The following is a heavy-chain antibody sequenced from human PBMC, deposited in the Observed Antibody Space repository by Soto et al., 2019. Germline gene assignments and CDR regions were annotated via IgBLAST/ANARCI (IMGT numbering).Heavy chain of an antibody. V-gene: IGHV3-53*01. D-gene: IGHD4-17*01. J-gene: IGHJ4*02. Sequence: GGSLRLSCAASGFTVSSNYMSWVRQAPGKGLEWVSVIYSGGSTDYADSVKGRFTISRDNSKNTLYLQMSSLRAEDTAVYYCARAYGYYFDYWGQGTLVTVSS. CDR1: GFTVSSNY. CDR2: IYSGGST. CDR3: ARAYGYYFDY.